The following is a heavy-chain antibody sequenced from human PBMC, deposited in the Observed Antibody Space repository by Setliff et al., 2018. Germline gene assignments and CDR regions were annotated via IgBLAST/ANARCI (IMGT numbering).Heavy chain of an antibody. V-gene: IGHV4-39*07. CDR2: INHSGST. CDR3: ARDRQWLVHGYYYYGMDV. CDR1: GGSISSSSYY. J-gene: IGHJ6*02. Sequence: SETLSLTCTVSGGSISSSSYYWGWIRQPPGKGLEWIGEINHSGSTNYNPSLKSRVTISVDTSKNQFSLKLSSVTAADTAVYYCARDRQWLVHGYYYYGMDVWGQGTTVTVSS. D-gene: IGHD6-19*01.